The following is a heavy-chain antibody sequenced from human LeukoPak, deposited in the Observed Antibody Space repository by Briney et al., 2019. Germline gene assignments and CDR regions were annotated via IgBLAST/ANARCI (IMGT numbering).Heavy chain of an antibody. CDR2: IYYSGST. V-gene: IGHV4-59*01. D-gene: IGHD3-10*01. J-gene: IGHJ4*02. Sequence: SETVSLTCSVSGGSISTYYWSWIRQSPGKGLEWIGYIYYSGSTKYNPSLRSRVTISIDTSKNQFSLKLSSVTAADTAVYYCARSYGSGNYFDYWGQGTLVTVYS. CDR1: GGSISTYY. CDR3: ARSYGSGNYFDY.